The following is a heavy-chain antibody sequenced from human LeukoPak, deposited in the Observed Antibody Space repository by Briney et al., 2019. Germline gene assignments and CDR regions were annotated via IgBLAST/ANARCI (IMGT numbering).Heavy chain of an antibody. Sequence: GGSLTLSCVTSGFSFSDYNMNWVRQAPGRGLEWVSSITPTSRDKYYADSVRGRFTISRDNAKNSLFLQMDTLGAEDTAVYYCARAPSEIGGYYPEYFRRWGQGTLVTVSS. J-gene: IGHJ1*01. CDR2: ITPTSRDK. CDR3: ARAPSEIGGYYPEYFRR. D-gene: IGHD3-22*01. CDR1: GFSFSDYN. V-gene: IGHV3-21*01.